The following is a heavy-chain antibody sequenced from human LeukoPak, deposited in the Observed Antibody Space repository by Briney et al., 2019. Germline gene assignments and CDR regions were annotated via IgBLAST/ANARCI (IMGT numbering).Heavy chain of an antibody. Sequence: NWVRQAPGKGLEWIGEINHSGSTNYNPSLKSRVTISVDTSKNQFSLKVSSVTAADTAVYYCARGYGDYDYWGQGTLVTVSS. V-gene: IGHV4-34*01. D-gene: IGHD4-17*01. J-gene: IGHJ4*02. CDR2: INHSGST. CDR3: ARGYGDYDY.